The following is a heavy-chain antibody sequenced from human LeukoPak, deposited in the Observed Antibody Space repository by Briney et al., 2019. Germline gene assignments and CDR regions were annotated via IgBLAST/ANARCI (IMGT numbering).Heavy chain of an antibody. V-gene: IGHV4-59*08. Sequence: SETLSLTCTVSGGSISSYYWSWIRQPPGKGLEWIGYINYSGSTNYNPSLKSRVTISVDTSKNQFSLKLSSVTAADTAVYYCARHLGRDGYNSFFAFDYWGQGTLVTVSS. J-gene: IGHJ4*02. CDR2: INYSGST. CDR3: ARHLGRDGYNSFFAFDY. D-gene: IGHD5-24*01. CDR1: GGSISSYY.